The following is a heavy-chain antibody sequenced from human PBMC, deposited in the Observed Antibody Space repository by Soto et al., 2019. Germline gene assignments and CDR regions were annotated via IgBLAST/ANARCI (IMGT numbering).Heavy chain of an antibody. CDR3: ARDLRLLRYYYMAV. CDR1: GYTFTSYA. D-gene: IGHD4-17*01. J-gene: IGHJ6*03. Sequence: ASVKVSCKASGYTFTSYAMHWVRQAPGQRLEWMGWINAGNGNTKYSQKFQGRVTITRDTSASTAYMELSSLRSEDTAVYYCARDLRLLRYYYMAVWGKGTTVTVSS. V-gene: IGHV1-3*01. CDR2: INAGNGNT.